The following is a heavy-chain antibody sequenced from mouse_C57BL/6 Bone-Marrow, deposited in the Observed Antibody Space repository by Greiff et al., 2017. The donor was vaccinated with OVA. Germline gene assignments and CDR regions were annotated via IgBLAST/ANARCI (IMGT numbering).Heavy chain of an antibody. J-gene: IGHJ4*01. Sequence: VHVKQSGPELVKPGASVKMSCKASGYTFTDYNMHWVKQSHGKSLEWIGYINPNNGGTSYNQKFKGKATLTVNKSSSTAYMELRSLTSEDSAVYYCARDYDYDGFYAMDYWGQGTSVTVSS. D-gene: IGHD2-4*01. CDR1: GYTFTDYN. CDR2: INPNNGGT. V-gene: IGHV1-22*01. CDR3: ARDYDYDGFYAMDY.